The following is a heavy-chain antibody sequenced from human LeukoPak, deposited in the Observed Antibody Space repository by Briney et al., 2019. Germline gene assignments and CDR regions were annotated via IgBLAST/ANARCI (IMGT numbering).Heavy chain of an antibody. CDR1: GFTFSSYG. CDR3: ARGPVYAY. CDR2: ISSNGGST. D-gene: IGHD3-16*01. V-gene: IGHV3-64*01. J-gene: IGHJ4*02. Sequence: GGSLRLSCVVSGFTFSSYGMHWVRQAPGKGLEYVSAISSNGGSTHYANSVKGRLTISRDNSKNTSYLQMGSLRAEDTAVYYCARGPVYAYWGQGTLVTVSS.